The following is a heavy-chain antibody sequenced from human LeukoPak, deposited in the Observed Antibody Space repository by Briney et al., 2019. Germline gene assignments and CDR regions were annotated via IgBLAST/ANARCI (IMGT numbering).Heavy chain of an antibody. CDR3: ARDNDSRDPPHFDY. J-gene: IGHJ4*02. Sequence: GGSLRLSCAASGFSFDDYGMSWVRQAPGKGLEWLSGINWKTGATGYSDSVKGRFTISKDNTKNSLYLQMNSLRAEDTAFYYCARDNDSRDPPHFDYWGQGTLVTVSS. CDR1: GFSFDDYG. D-gene: IGHD3-16*01. CDR2: INWKTGAT. V-gene: IGHV3-20*04.